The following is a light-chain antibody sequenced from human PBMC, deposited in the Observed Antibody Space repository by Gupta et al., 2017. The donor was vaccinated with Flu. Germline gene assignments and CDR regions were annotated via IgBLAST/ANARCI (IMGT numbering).Light chain of an antibody. CDR2: MGS. CDR3: MQRLQIPRT. J-gene: IGKJ1*01. CDR1: QSLLYKNGNNY. V-gene: IGKV2-28*01. Sequence: DVVLTQSPLSLPVTPGEPASISCRSSQSLLYKNGNNYLDWYLKKPGQSPQLLIYMGSYRAPGVPDRFSGSGSGTDFTLKISRVEAEDVGVYYCMQRLQIPRTFGQGTKVEIK.